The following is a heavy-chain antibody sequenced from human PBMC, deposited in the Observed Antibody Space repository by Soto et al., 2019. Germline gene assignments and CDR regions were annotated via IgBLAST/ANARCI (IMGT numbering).Heavy chain of an antibody. D-gene: IGHD6-13*01. Sequence: SVKVSCKASGGTFSSYAISWVRQAPGQGLEWMGGIIPIFGTANYAQKFQGRVTITADKSTSTAYMELSSLRSEDTAVYYCARDSSSSFYYYYYGMDVWGQGTTVTVSS. J-gene: IGHJ6*02. CDR1: GGTFSSYA. CDR3: ARDSSSSFYYYYYGMDV. CDR2: IIPIFGTA. V-gene: IGHV1-69*06.